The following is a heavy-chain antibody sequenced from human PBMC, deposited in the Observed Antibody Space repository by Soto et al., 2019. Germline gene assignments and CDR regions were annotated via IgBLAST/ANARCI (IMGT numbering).Heavy chain of an antibody. J-gene: IGHJ2*01. CDR3: ARHSLYGDYVSGWYFDL. V-gene: IGHV4-4*02. CDR1: GGSISSSNW. Sequence: QVQLQESGPGLVKPSGTLSLTCAVSGGSISSSNWWSWVRQPPGKGLEWIGEIYHSGSTNYNPSLKSRVTISVDKSKHQFSLKLSSVTTADTAVYYCARHSLYGDYVSGWYFDLWGRGTLVTVSS. CDR2: IYHSGST. D-gene: IGHD4-17*01.